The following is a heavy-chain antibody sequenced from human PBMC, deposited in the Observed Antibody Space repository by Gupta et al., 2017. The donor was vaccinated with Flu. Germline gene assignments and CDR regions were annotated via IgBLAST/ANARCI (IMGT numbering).Heavy chain of an antibody. CDR3: AKDPGGSYIYYYYGMDV. D-gene: IGHD1-26*01. CDR1: GFTFSSYA. CDR2: ISGSGGST. Sequence: EVQLLESGGGLVQPGGSLRLSCAASGFTFSSYAMSWGRQAPGKGLEWVSAISGSGGSTYYADSVKGRFTISRDNSKNTLYLQMSSLRAEDTAVYYCAKDPGGSYIYYYYGMDVWGQGTTVTVSS. J-gene: IGHJ6*02. V-gene: IGHV3-23*01.